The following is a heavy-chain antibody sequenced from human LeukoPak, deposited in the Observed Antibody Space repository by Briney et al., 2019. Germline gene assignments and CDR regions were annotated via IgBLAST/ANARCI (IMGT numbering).Heavy chain of an antibody. CDR1: GYTFTSYY. V-gene: IGHV1-46*01. CDR2: INPSGGST. D-gene: IGHD3-9*01. Sequence: ASVKVSCKASGYTFTSYYMHWVRQAPGQGLEWMGIINPSGGSTSYAQKFQGRVTMTRDTSISTAYMELSRLRSDDTAVYYCAREARVTISWGQGTLATVSS. CDR3: AREARVTIS. J-gene: IGHJ4*02.